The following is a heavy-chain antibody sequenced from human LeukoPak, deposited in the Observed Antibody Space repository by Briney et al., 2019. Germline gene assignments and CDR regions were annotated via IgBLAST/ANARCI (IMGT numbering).Heavy chain of an antibody. CDR2: MNPNSGNT. D-gene: IGHD2-8*01. Sequence: ASVKVSCKASGYTFTSYGISWVRQAPGQGLEWMGWMNPNSGNTGYAQKFQGRVTMTRNTSISTAYMELSSLRSEDTAVYYCARALRDIVLMVYAWTNWGQGTLVTVSS. CDR3: ARALRDIVLMVYAWTN. V-gene: IGHV1-8*02. CDR1: GYTFTSYG. J-gene: IGHJ4*02.